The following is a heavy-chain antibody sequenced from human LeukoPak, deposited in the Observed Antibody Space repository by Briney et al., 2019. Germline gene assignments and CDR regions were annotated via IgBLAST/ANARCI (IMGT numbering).Heavy chain of an antibody. V-gene: IGHV3-21*01. J-gene: IGHJ6*03. CDR3: ARGAVTVGAYYYMDV. CDR1: GFTFSSYS. CDR2: ISSSSSYI. Sequence: PGGSLRLSCAASGFTFSSYSMNWVRQAPGKGLEWVSSISSSSSYIYYADSVKGRFTISRDNAKNSLYLQMNSLRAEDTAVYYCARGAVTVGAYYYMDVWGKGTTVTIS. D-gene: IGHD6-19*01.